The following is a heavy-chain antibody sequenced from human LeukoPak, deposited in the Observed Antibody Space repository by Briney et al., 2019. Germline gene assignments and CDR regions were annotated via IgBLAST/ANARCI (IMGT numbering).Heavy chain of an antibody. D-gene: IGHD3-22*01. Sequence: PSETLSLTCTVSGGSISSYYWSWIRQPPGKGLEWIGYIYYSGSTNYNPSLKSRVTISVDTSKNQFSLKLSSVTAADTAVYYCARCRSSGYSRDAFDIFGQGTMVTVSS. V-gene: IGHV4-59*01. CDR2: IYYSGST. J-gene: IGHJ3*02. CDR1: GGSISSYY. CDR3: ARCRSSGYSRDAFDI.